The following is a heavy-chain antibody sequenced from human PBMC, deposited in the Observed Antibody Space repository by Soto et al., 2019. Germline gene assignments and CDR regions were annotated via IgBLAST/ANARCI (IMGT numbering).Heavy chain of an antibody. V-gene: IGHV1-18*01. CDR1: GYTFTSYG. D-gene: IGHD4-17*01. J-gene: IGHJ4*02. CDR2: ISAYNGNT. Sequence: ASVKVSCKASGYTFTSYGISWVRQAPGQGLEWMGWISAYNGNTNYAQKLQGRVTMTTDTSTSTAYMELRSLRSDDTAVYYCARDYNDYGDYVLGYWGQGSLVIVSS. CDR3: ARDYNDYGDYVLGY.